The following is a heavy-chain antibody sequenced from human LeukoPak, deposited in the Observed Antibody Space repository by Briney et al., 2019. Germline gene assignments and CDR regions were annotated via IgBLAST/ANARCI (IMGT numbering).Heavy chain of an antibody. CDR2: IYYSGST. Sequence: SETLSLTCTVSGGSISSGSYYWSWIRQPPGKGLEWIGYIYYSGSTNYNPSLKSRVTISVDTSKNQFSLKLSSVTAADTAVYYCARVTGDRSRFDPWGQGTLVTVSP. J-gene: IGHJ5*02. CDR1: GGSISSGSYY. V-gene: IGHV4-61*01. CDR3: ARVTGDRSRFDP. D-gene: IGHD7-27*01.